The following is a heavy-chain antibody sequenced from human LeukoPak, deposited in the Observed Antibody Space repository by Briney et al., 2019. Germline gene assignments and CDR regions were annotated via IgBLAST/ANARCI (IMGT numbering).Heavy chain of an antibody. Sequence: ASVKVSCKTSGYTFTDYYIHWVRQAPGQGLEWMGRINSNSGGTDSAQNFQGRVTMTRDTSISTAHMELSRLRSDDTAVYYCAREGRERDGSAWSACDYWGQGTLVTVSS. D-gene: IGHD6-19*01. CDR2: INSNSGGT. CDR3: AREGRERDGSAWSACDY. V-gene: IGHV1-2*06. J-gene: IGHJ4*02. CDR1: GYTFTDYY.